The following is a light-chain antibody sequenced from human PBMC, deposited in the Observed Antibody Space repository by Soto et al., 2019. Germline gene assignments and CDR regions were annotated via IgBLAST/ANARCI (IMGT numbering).Light chain of an antibody. J-gene: IGKJ4*01. CDR1: QSVSSSY. V-gene: IGKV3D-20*02. Sequence: EIVLTQSPGTLSLSPGERATLSCRASQSVSSSYLAWYQQKPGQAPRLLIYGASSGATGIPDRFSGSGSGTDFTLTISRLEPEDFAVYYCQQRNRWPPVTFGGGTKVDIK. CDR2: GAS. CDR3: QQRNRWPPVT.